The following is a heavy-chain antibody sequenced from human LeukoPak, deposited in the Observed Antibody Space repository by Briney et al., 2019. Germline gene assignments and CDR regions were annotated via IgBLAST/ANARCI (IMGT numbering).Heavy chain of an antibody. V-gene: IGHV1-18*01. J-gene: IGHJ4*02. D-gene: IGHD3-22*01. CDR1: GYTFTGYG. CDR3: ARHERITMIVVVITDTGFDY. Sequence: ASVKVSCKASGYTFTGYGISWVRQAPGQGLEWMGCISAYNGNTNYAQKLQGRVTMTTDTSTSTAYMELRSLRSDDTAVYYCARHERITMIVVVITDTGFDYWGQGTLVTVSS. CDR2: ISAYNGNT.